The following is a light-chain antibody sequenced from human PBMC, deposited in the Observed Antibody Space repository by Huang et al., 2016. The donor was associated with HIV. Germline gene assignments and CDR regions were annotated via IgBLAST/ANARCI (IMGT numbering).Light chain of an antibody. Sequence: AIRITQSPSSLSASTGDRVTITCRASQGISSYLAWYQQKPGKAPKLLIYAASTLQSGVPSRFSGSGSGTDFTLTISCLQSEDFATYYCQQYYNYPYTFGQGTKLEIK. CDR2: AAS. J-gene: IGKJ2*01. V-gene: IGKV1-8*01. CDR1: QGISSY. CDR3: QQYYNYPYT.